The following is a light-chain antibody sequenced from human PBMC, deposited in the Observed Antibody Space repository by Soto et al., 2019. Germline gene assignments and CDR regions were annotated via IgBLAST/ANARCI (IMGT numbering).Light chain of an antibody. V-gene: IGLV1-51*02. CDR1: GSNIGNNY. CDR3: AAWDSSLGAGV. J-gene: IGLJ3*02. CDR2: ENH. Sequence: QSVLTQPPSVSAAPGQKVTISCSGSGSNIGNNYVSWYQQLPETAPKLLIYENHKRPSGIPDRFSASKSGTSATLGITGLQTGDEADYYCAAWDSSLGAGVFGGGTQLTVL.